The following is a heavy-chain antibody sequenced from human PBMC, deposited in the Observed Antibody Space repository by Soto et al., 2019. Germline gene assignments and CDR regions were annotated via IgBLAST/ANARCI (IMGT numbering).Heavy chain of an antibody. D-gene: IGHD3-3*01. Sequence: AGGSLRLSCAASGFTFNSYGMYWVRQAPGKGLEWVAVISYDGSNKYYADSVKGRFTISRDNSKNTLYLQMNSLRTEDTAVYYCAKDSNDFWSGYLGGMDVWGQGTTVTVSS. J-gene: IGHJ6*02. CDR3: AKDSNDFWSGYLGGMDV. CDR2: ISYDGSNK. V-gene: IGHV3-30*18. CDR1: GFTFNSYG.